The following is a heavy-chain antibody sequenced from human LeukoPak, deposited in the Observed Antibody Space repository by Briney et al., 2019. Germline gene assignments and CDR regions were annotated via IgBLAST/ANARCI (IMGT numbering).Heavy chain of an antibody. D-gene: IGHD5-12*01. CDR2: IYTSGST. V-gene: IGHV4-61*02. CDR1: GGSISSGSYY. J-gene: IGHJ4*02. CDR3: ARHVSSDIVATGHFDY. Sequence: SETLSLTCTVSGGSISSGSYYWSWIRQPAGKGLEWIGRIYTSGSTNYNPSLKSRVTISVDTSKNQFSLKLSSVTAADTAVYYCARHVSSDIVATGHFDYWGQGTLVTVSS.